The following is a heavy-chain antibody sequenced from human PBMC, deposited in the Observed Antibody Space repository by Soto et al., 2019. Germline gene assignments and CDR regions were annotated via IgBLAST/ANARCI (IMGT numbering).Heavy chain of an antibody. D-gene: IGHD1-26*01. Sequence: QVQLVQSGAEVKKPGASVKVSCKASGYTFPSFGISWVRQAAGQGLERMGWISAYHGNTNYAENLQGRVSMTTDTSTNKACMELRSLRADDRGVYYCARDHRGGTGAFDIWGKRTMVTVSS. CDR1: GYTFPSFG. CDR2: ISAYHGNT. CDR3: ARDHRGGTGAFDI. J-gene: IGHJ3*02. V-gene: IGHV1-18*01.